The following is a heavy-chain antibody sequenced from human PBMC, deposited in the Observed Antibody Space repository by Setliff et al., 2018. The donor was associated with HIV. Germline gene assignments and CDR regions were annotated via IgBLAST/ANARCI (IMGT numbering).Heavy chain of an antibody. CDR1: GYTFTSYG. Sequence: ASVKVSCKASGYTFTSYGISWVRQAPGQGLEWMGWISAYNGNTNYAQKLQGRVTMTTDTSTSTVYMELRSLRSDDTAVYYCARDNYPSGSFERYYYYYMDVWGKGTTVTVSS. CDR2: ISAYNGNT. CDR3: ARDNYPSGSFERYYYYYMDV. V-gene: IGHV1-18*01. D-gene: IGHD3-10*01. J-gene: IGHJ6*03.